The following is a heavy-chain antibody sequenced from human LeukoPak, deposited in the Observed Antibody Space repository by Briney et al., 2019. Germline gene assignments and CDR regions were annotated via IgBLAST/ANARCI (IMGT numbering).Heavy chain of an antibody. CDR3: ARFYDSSGYYHPQRGAFDI. CDR2: ISYDGSNK. V-gene: IGHV3-30*04. J-gene: IGHJ3*02. D-gene: IGHD3-22*01. Sequence: GRSLRLSCAASGFTFSSYAMHWVRQAPGKGLEWVAVISYDGSNKYYADSVKGRFTISRDNSKNTLYLQMNSLRAEDTAVYYCARFYDSSGYYHPQRGAFDIWGQGTMVTVSS. CDR1: GFTFSSYA.